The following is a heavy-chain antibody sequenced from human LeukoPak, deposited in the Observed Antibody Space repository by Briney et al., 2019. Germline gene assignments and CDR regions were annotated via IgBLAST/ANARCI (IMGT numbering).Heavy chain of an antibody. CDR3: ARGPPRGKYYYMDV. J-gene: IGHJ6*03. V-gene: IGHV3-13*01. Sequence: GGSLRLSCAASGFTFSSFDMHWVRQPTGQVLEWVSTIGTASDTYYPGSVEGRFTLSRDNAKNSLYLQINSLTAGDMDVYYCARGPPRGKYYYMDVWGKGTTVTVSS. CDR2: IGTASDT. CDR1: GFTFSSFD. D-gene: IGHD1-1*01.